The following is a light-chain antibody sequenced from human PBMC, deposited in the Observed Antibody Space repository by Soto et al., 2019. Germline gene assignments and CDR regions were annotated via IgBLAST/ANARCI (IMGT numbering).Light chain of an antibody. CDR1: QSVTNNY. CDR3: QQYDRSPVT. J-gene: IGKJ3*01. Sequence: EIVLTQSPATLSLSPGDTATLSCGASQSVTNNYLAWYQQKPGLATRLLMYAASTRATGIPDWIRGGWSGTDFPLTISSLDAEDVAVYYCQQYDRSPVTFGPGTKVDIK. CDR2: AAS. V-gene: IGKV3D-20*01.